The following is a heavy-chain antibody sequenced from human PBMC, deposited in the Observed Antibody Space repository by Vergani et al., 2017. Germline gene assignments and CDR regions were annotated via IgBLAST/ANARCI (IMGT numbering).Heavy chain of an antibody. J-gene: IGHJ1*01. CDR3: ASGDYGILTGYRD. CDR2: INPSGGHT. Sequence: VQVVQSGAAVKKSGASVKVSCKTSGYTFSNYYMHWVRQAPGQGLEWMGIINPSGGHTNYAQKFQGRVTMTRDTSTSTVYMELSSMRSEDTAIYYCASGDYGILTGYRDWGQGTLVTVSA. V-gene: IGHV1-46*03. D-gene: IGHD3-9*01. CDR1: GYTFSNYY.